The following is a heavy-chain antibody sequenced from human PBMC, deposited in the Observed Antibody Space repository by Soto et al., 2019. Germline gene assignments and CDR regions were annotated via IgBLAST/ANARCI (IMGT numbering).Heavy chain of an antibody. J-gene: IGHJ4*02. CDR1: GGTFSSYA. CDR3: ARSGNYDFWSGYYTYFDY. D-gene: IGHD3-3*01. CDR2: IIPIFGTA. V-gene: IGHV1-69*01. Sequence: QVQLVQSGAEVKKPGSSVKVSCKASGGTFSSYAISWVRQAPGQGLEWMGGIIPIFGTANYAQKFQGRVTITADEATSTAYMELSSLRFEDTAVYYCARSGNYDFWSGYYTYFDYWGQGTLVTVSS.